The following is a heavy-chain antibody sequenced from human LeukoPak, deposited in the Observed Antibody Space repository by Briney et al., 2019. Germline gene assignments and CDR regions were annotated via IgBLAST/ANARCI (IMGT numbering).Heavy chain of an antibody. J-gene: IGHJ4*02. D-gene: IGHD4-17*01. CDR3: SKKGQNGDYGKPD. Sequence: PGGFLRLSCAASGFTFSTYDMYWVRQAPGKGLECVASISRNSGAYTYYAASVKGRFTISRDNSRSTLYLQMNGLRAEDTAVYYCSKKGQNGDYGKPDWGQGTLVTVSS. V-gene: IGHV3-23*01. CDR2: ISRNSGAYT. CDR1: GFTFSTYD.